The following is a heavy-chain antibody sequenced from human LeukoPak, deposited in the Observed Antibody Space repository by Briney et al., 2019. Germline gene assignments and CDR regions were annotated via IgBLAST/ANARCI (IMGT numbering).Heavy chain of an antibody. V-gene: IGHV3-73*01. CDR2: IRSKANNYAT. D-gene: IGHD4-17*01. J-gene: IGHJ6*02. Sequence: PGGSLKLSCAASGFTFSGSAIHWVRQASGKGLECVGHIRSKANNYATAYAASVKGRFTISRDDPKNTACLQMNSLKTEDTAVYYCTSPIHYGDYDYFYGTDVWGQGTTVTVSS. CDR3: TSPIHYGDYDYFYGTDV. CDR1: GFTFSGSA.